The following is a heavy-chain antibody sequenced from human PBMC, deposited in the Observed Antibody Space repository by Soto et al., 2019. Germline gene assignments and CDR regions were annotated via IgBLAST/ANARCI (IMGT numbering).Heavy chain of an antibody. J-gene: IGHJ4*02. CDR1: GFTFSSCS. D-gene: IGHD6-25*01. CDR3: ASWPDAADY. Sequence: EVQLVESGGGLVQLGGSLRLSCAASGFTFSSCSMNWVRQAPGKGLEWLSYISSTSSTIYYADSVKGRFTISRDNAKNSLYRQMNSLRDEDTAVYYCASWPDAADYWGQGTLGTGSS. V-gene: IGHV3-48*02. CDR2: ISSTSSTI.